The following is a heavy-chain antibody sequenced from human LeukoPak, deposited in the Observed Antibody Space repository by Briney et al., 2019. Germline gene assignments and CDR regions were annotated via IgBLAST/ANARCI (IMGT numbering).Heavy chain of an antibody. J-gene: IGHJ4*02. CDR3: ARRTATAILD. V-gene: IGHV3-74*01. Sequence: GGSLRLSCAASGLTFSAYWMHWVRQGPGKGLVWVSRISPDGSSRDYADAVKGRFGISRDNAKKTLYLQMNSLRAEDTAVYYCARRTATAILDWGQGTLVTVSS. D-gene: IGHD2-21*02. CDR1: GLTFSAYW. CDR2: ISPDGSSR.